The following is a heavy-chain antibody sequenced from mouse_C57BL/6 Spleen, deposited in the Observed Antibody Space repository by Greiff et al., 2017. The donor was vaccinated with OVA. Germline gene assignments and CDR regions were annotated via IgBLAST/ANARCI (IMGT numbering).Heavy chain of an antibody. V-gene: IGHV1-63*01. CDR3: ARNDYDYAMDY. CDR2: IYPGGGYT. Sequence: VKLMESGAELVRPGTSVKMSCKASGYTFTNYWIGWAKQRPGHGLEWIGDIYPGGGYTNYNEKFKGKATLTADKSSSTAYMQFSSLTSEDSAIYYCARNDYDYAMDYWGQGTSVTVSS. D-gene: IGHD2-4*01. CDR1: GYTFTNYW. J-gene: IGHJ4*01.